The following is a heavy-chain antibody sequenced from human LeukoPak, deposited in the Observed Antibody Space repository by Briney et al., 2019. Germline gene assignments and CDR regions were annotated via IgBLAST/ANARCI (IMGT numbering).Heavy chain of an antibody. J-gene: IGHJ4*02. CDR2: INPNSGGT. Sequence: GASVKVSCKASGYTFTCYYMHWVRQAPGQGLEWMGWINPNSGGTNYAQKVQGRVTMTRDTSISTAYMELSRLRSDDTAVYYCARSSSSWRISDYWGQGTLVTVSS. D-gene: IGHD6-13*01. V-gene: IGHV1-2*02. CDR1: GYTFTCYY. CDR3: ARSSSSWRISDY.